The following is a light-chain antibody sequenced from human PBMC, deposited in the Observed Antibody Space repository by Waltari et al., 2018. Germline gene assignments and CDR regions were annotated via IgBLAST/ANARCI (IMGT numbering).Light chain of an antibody. CDR3: QQYYSTPPT. Sequence: DIMMTQSPDSLAVSLGERATINCKSSQSVLWIFNNNNYLAWYQQKPGQPPKLLIHWASTRESWFPDRFSGSGSGTDFTLTISSLQAEDVAVYYCQQYYSTPPTFGQGTKLESK. V-gene: IGKV4-1*01. CDR1: QSVLWIFNNNNY. CDR2: WAS. J-gene: IGKJ2*01.